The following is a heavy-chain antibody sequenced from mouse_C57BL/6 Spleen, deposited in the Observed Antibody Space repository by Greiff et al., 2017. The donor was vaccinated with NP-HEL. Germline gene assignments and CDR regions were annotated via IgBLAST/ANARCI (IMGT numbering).Heavy chain of an antibody. Sequence: VQLQQPGAELVMPGASVKLSCKASGYTFTSYWMHWVKQRPGQGLEWIGEIDPSDSYTNYNQKFKGKSTLTVDKSSSTAYMQLSSLTSEDSAVYYCARGFDYYGSRNYFDYWGQGTTLTVSS. CDR3: ARGFDYYGSRNYFDY. J-gene: IGHJ2*01. D-gene: IGHD1-1*01. CDR2: IDPSDSYT. V-gene: IGHV1-69*01. CDR1: GYTFTSYW.